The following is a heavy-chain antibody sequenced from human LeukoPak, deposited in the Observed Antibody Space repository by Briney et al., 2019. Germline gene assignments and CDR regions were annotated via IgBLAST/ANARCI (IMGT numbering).Heavy chain of an antibody. D-gene: IGHD6-19*01. CDR1: GGSFSGYY. CDR3: ARDPTSGWYRFFDP. J-gene: IGHJ5*02. Sequence: PSETLSLTCAVYGGSFSGYYWSWIRQPPGKGLEWIGSIYYSGSTYYNPSLKSRVTISIDTSKNQFSLKLSSVTAADTAVYYCARDPTSGWYRFFDPWGQGTLVTVSS. CDR2: IYYSGST. V-gene: IGHV4-34*01.